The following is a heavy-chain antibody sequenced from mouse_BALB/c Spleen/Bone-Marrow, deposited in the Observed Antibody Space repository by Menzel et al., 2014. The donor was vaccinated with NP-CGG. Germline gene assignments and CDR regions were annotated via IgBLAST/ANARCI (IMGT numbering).Heavy chain of an antibody. D-gene: IGHD2-4*01. J-gene: IGHJ2*01. CDR2: IDPFNGGT. CDR3: ARAYDFLDY. CDR1: GYSFTSYY. V-gene: IGHV1S135*01. Sequence: VQLQQSGPELMKPGASVKISCKASGYSFTSYYMHWVKQSLGKSLEWIGYIDPFNGGTSYNQKFKGKATLTVDKSSNTAYMHLSSLTSEDSAVYYCARAYDFLDYWGQGSTLTVSS.